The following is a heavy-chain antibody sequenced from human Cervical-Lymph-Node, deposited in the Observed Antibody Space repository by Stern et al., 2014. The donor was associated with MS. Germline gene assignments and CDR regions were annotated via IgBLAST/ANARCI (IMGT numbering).Heavy chain of an antibody. CDR3: ARAGFGLWTGNPHYYYYGMDV. CDR1: EFTFSTFG. CDR2: IGYDGSNA. J-gene: IGHJ6*02. V-gene: IGHV3-33*01. D-gene: IGHD3/OR15-3a*01. Sequence: QMQLVQSGGGVVQPGRSLRLSCAASEFTFSTFGMHWVRQAPGKGLQWVAVIGYDGSNAYYAGSVKGRVTISRDNLKNTLYLQMNSLRAEDTAVYYCARAGFGLWTGNPHYYYYGMDVWGQGTTVTVSS.